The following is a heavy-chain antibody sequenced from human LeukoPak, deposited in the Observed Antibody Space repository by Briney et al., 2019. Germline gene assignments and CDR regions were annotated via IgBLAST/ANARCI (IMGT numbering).Heavy chain of an antibody. CDR3: ARDSSIFGVVSNSN. J-gene: IGHJ4*02. D-gene: IGHD3-3*01. V-gene: IGHV3-23*01. Sequence: GGSLRLSCAASGFTFSSYAMSWVRQAPGKGLEWVSAISGSGGSTYYADSVKGRFTISRDNSKNTLYLQMNSLRAEDTAVYYCARDSSIFGVVSNSNWGQGTLVTVSS. CDR1: GFTFSSYA. CDR2: ISGSGGST.